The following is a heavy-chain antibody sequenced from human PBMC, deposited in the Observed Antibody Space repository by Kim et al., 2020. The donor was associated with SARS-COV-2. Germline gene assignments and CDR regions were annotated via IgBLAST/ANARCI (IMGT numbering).Heavy chain of an antibody. D-gene: IGHD2-15*01. J-gene: IGHJ4*02. CDR1: GFTFTGHA. Sequence: GGSLRLSCITSGFTFTGHAMSWVRQAPGKGLEWVSSIDGSDGTTYYVDSVKGRFSIIRDDSKNTLYLQMSALRAEDTAAYYCLKEWWGGVCDDCGQG. V-gene: IGHV3-23*01. CDR3: LKEWWGGVCDD. CDR2: IDGSDGTT.